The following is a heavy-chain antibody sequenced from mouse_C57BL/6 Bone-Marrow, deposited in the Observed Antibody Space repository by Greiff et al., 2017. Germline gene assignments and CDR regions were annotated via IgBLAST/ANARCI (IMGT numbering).Heavy chain of an antibody. CDR3: AREAGYYYYAMDY. Sequence: QVQLQQSGPEVVRPGVSVKISCKGSGYTFADFAMHWVKQSHAKSLEWIGVIRTYNGNTNYNQKFKVKATMTVDKSSNTAYMALARLTSEDSAIYYCAREAGYYYYAMDYWGQGTSVTVSS. J-gene: IGHJ4*01. CDR2: IRTYNGNT. CDR1: GYTFADFA. V-gene: IGHV1-67*01. D-gene: IGHD2-3*01.